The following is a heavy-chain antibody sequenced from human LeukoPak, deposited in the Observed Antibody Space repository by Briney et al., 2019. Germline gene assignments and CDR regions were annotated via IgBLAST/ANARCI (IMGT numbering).Heavy chain of an antibody. CDR3: VRLRRGEMATTLFDY. CDR1: GGSISSYY. V-gene: IGHV4-59*01. CDR2: IYYSGST. Sequence: SETLSLTCTVSGGSISSYYWSWIRQPPGKGLEWIGYIYYSGSTNYNPSLKSRVTISVDTSKNQFSLKLSSVTAADTAVYYCVRLRRGEMATTLFDYWGQGTLVTVSS. D-gene: IGHD5-24*01. J-gene: IGHJ4*02.